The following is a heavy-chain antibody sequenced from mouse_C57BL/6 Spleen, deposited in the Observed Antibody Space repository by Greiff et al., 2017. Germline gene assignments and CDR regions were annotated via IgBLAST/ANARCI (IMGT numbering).Heavy chain of an antibody. CDR3: ARIMGYDSVGYFDY. D-gene: IGHD2-4*01. Sequence: QVQLQQPGAELVRPGSSVKLSCKASGYTFTSYWMDWVKQRPGQGLEWIGNIYPSDSETHYNQKFKDKATLTVDKSSSTAYMQLSSLTSEDSAVYYCARIMGYDSVGYFDYWGQGTTLTVSS. V-gene: IGHV1-61*01. CDR1: GYTFTSYW. J-gene: IGHJ2*01. CDR2: IYPSDSET.